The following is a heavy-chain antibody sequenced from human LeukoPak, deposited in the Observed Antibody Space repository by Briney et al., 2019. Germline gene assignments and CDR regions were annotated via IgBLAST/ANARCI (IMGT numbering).Heavy chain of an antibody. CDR3: ARVSNYNFYYYYYMDV. CDR1: GYTFTSYG. Sequence: ASVKVSCKASGYTFTSYGISWVRQAPGQGLEWMGWISAHNGNTNYAQKLQGRVTMTTDTSTSTAYMELRSLRSDDTAVYYCARVSNYNFYYYYYMDVWGKGTTVTVSS. CDR2: ISAHNGNT. J-gene: IGHJ6*03. V-gene: IGHV1-18*01. D-gene: IGHD4-11*01.